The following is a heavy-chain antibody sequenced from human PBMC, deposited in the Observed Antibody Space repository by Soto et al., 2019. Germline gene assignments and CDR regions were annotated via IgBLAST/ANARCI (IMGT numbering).Heavy chain of an antibody. CDR2: ISHDGSDT. J-gene: IGHJ4*02. Sequence: QVQLVESGGGVVQPGRSLRLSCAASGFTFSSYGMHWVRQAPGKGLEWVAVISHDGSDTDYADSVKGRFTISRDNSKNTLYLQMNSLRAEDTAVYYCAKDKSSSWTFDYWGQGTLVNVSP. V-gene: IGHV3-30*18. CDR3: AKDKSSSWTFDY. D-gene: IGHD6-13*01. CDR1: GFTFSSYG.